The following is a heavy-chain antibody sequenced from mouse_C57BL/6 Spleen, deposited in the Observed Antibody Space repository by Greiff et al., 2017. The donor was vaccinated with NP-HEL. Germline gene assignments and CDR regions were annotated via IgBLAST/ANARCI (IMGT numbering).Heavy chain of an antibody. CDR2: IWSGGST. V-gene: IGHV2-2*01. Sequence: VMLVESGPGLVQPSQSLSITCTVSGFSLTSYGVHWVRQSPGKGLEWLGVIWSGGSTDYNAAFISRLSISKDNSKSQVFFKMNSLQADDTAIYYCARTDDYEGYAMDYWGQGTSVTVSS. CDR1: GFSLTSYG. D-gene: IGHD2-4*01. CDR3: ARTDDYEGYAMDY. J-gene: IGHJ4*01.